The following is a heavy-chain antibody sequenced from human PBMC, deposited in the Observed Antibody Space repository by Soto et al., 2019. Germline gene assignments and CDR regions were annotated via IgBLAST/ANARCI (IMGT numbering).Heavy chain of an antibody. D-gene: IGHD6-13*01. V-gene: IGHV1-18*01. J-gene: IGHJ6*02. CDR2: ISAYNGTT. CDR3: ARSGIAAAGTQYYYYGMDV. CDR1: GYTFTSYG. Sequence: QVQLVQSGAEVKKPGASVKVSCKASGYTFTSYGISWVRQATGQGLEWMGWISAYNGTTNYAQKLQGRVTMTTDTSTSTAYMELRSLRSDDTAVYYCARSGIAAAGTQYYYYGMDVWGQGTTVTVSS.